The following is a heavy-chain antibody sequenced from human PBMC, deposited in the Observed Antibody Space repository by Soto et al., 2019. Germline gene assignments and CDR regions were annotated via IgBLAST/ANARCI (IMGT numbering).Heavy chain of an antibody. CDR3: ARDGYSSSWDFDY. J-gene: IGHJ4*02. CDR2: IKEDGSEK. V-gene: IGHV3-7*05. CDR1: GFTFSSYW. Sequence: EVQLVESGGGLVQPGGSLRLSCAASGFTFSSYWMTWVRQAPGKGLEWVANIKEDGSEKYYVDSVEGRFTISRDNAKNSLYLQMNSLRAEDTAVYYCARDGYSSSWDFDYWGQGTLVTVSS. D-gene: IGHD6-13*01.